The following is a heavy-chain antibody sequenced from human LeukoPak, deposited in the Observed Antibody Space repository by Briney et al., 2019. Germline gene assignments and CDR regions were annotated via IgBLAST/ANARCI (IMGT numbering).Heavy chain of an antibody. Sequence: GGSLRLSCAASGFTFSTYGMNWVRQAPGKGLEWVSSISSGGTYLNYADSVKGRFTVSRDNAKNSLYLQMNSLRAEGTAVYYCARVTSPYYFDSWGQGTLVTVSS. CDR1: GFTFSTYG. V-gene: IGHV3-21*01. D-gene: IGHD2-2*01. CDR2: ISSGGTYL. CDR3: ARVTSPYYFDS. J-gene: IGHJ4*02.